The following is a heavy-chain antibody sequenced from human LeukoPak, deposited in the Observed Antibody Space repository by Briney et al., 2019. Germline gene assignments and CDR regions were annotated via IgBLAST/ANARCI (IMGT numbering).Heavy chain of an antibody. CDR1: GFTFSSYT. V-gene: IGHV3-21*04. CDR3: ARDLWRGSDPGRSFDC. Sequence: GGSLRLSCAASGFTFSSYTMNWVRQAPGKGLEWVSSISFSSTYIYYADSVKGRFTISRDNAKNSLYLQMNSLRVEDTAVYYCARDLWRGSDPGRSFDCWGQGTLVTVSS. CDR2: ISFSSTYI. J-gene: IGHJ4*02. D-gene: IGHD3-3*01.